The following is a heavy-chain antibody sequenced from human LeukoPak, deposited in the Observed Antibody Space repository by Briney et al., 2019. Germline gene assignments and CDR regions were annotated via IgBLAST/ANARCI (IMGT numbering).Heavy chain of an antibody. V-gene: IGHV3-48*03. CDR1: GFTFRSYE. Sequence: PGGSLRLACPASGFTFRSYEMNWVRQAPGKGLGWVSSISSSGSTIYYADSVNGRFTISRDNATNSLYMQMNSLRAEDTAVYYCARDLFPYYYDSSGLNDAFDIWGQGTMVTVSS. D-gene: IGHD3-22*01. CDR3: ARDLFPYYYDSSGLNDAFDI. J-gene: IGHJ3*02. CDR2: ISSSGSTI.